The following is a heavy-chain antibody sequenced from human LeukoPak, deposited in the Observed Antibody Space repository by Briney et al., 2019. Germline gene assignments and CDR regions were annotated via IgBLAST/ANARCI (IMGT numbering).Heavy chain of an antibody. CDR1: GGSFSGYY. CDR3: ARHLYGSGSPLDY. D-gene: IGHD3-10*01. J-gene: IGHJ4*02. V-gene: IGHV4-34*01. Sequence: SETLSLTCAVYGGSFSGYYWSWIRQPPGKGLEWIGEINHSGSTYYNPSLKSRVTISMDRSKNQFSLKLSSVTAADTAVYYCARHLYGSGSPLDYWGQGILVTVSS. CDR2: INHSGST.